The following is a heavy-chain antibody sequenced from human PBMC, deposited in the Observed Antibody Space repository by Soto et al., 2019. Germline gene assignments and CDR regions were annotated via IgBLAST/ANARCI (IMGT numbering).Heavy chain of an antibody. Sequence: QVQLQESGPGLVKPSETLSLTCTVSGGSINSYYWSWIRQPPGKGLEWIGYIYYSGSTNYNPSLKSRATISVDTSKNQFTLKLSSVTAADTAVYYCARVPWQWLGGYAFDIWGQGTMATVSS. V-gene: IGHV4-59*01. D-gene: IGHD6-19*01. CDR1: GGSINSYY. CDR3: ARVPWQWLGGYAFDI. CDR2: IYYSGST. J-gene: IGHJ3*02.